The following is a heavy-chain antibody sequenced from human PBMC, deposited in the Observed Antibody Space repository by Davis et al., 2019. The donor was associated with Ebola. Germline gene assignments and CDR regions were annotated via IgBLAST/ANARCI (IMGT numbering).Heavy chain of an antibody. CDR2: INSDGSST. Sequence: GESLKISCAASGFTFSSYWMHWVRQAPGKGLVWVSRINSDGSSTSYADSVKGRFTISRDNAKNTLYLQMNSLRAEDTAVYYCARSDVDIVAKKPYYNYGMDVWGQGTTVTVSS. CDR3: ARSDVDIVAKKPYYNYGMDV. V-gene: IGHV3-74*01. D-gene: IGHD5-12*01. J-gene: IGHJ6*02. CDR1: GFTFSSYW.